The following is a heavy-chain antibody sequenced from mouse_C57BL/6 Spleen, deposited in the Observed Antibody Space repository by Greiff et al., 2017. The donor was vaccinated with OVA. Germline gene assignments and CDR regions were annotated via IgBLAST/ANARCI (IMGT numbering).Heavy chain of an antibody. V-gene: IGHV1-53*01. CDR1: GYTFTSYW. Sequence: QVQLQQPGTELVKPGASVKLSCKASGYTFTSYWMHWVKQRPGQGLEWIGYINPSNGGTNYNEKFKSKATLTVDKSSSTAYMQLISLTSEDSTVYYCAEWGSSSRGYYAMDYWGQGTSVTVSS. CDR2: INPSNGGT. D-gene: IGHD1-1*01. J-gene: IGHJ4*01. CDR3: AEWGSSSRGYYAMDY.